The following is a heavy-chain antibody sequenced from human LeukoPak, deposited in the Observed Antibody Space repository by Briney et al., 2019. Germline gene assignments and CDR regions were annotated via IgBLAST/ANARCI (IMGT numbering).Heavy chain of an antibody. CDR1: GGSISSSNW. J-gene: IGHJ3*02. Sequence: KPSGTLSLTCAVSGGSISSSNWWSWVRQPPGKGLEWIGEIYHSGGTNYNPSLKSRVTISVDKSKNQFSLKLSSVTAADTAVYYCARDKTAAVAAPDAFDIWGQGTMVTVSS. D-gene: IGHD6-19*01. CDR3: ARDKTAAVAAPDAFDI. CDR2: IYHSGGT. V-gene: IGHV4-4*02.